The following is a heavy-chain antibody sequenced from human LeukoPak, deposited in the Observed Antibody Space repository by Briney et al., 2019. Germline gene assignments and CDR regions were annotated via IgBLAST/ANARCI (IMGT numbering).Heavy chain of an antibody. Sequence: PSETLSLTCSVSGGSISSYYWTWIRQSPERGLEWIGYIYYSGSTSYNPLLKSRVSISVDPSRNQFSLILDSVTAADTAVYYCARDRSSGYPGSFDSWGQGTLVTVSS. CDR3: ARDRSSGYPGSFDS. CDR1: GGSISSYY. D-gene: IGHD3-22*01. V-gene: IGHV4-59*01. J-gene: IGHJ4*02. CDR2: IYYSGST.